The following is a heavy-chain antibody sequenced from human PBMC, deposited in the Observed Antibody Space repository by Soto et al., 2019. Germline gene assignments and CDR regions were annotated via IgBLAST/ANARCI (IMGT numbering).Heavy chain of an antibody. V-gene: IGHV2-5*05. CDR2: IYWDDDK. CDR1: GFSLSTSGVG. CDR3: AHGERYDSPYSSGWYYGY. J-gene: IGHJ4*02. D-gene: IGHD6-19*01. Sequence: SGPTLVNPTQTLTLTCTFSGFSLSTSGVGVGWIRQPPGKALEWLALIYWDDDKRYGPSLKSRLTITKDTSKNQVVLTMTNMDPVDTATYYCAHGERYDSPYSSGWYYGYWGQGTLVTVSS.